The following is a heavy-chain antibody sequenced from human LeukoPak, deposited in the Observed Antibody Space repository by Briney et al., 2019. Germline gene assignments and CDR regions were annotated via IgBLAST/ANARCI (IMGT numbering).Heavy chain of an antibody. CDR2: IYTSGST. CDR3: ERDLWRLRYFVLLYPFDI. J-gene: IGHJ3*02. Sequence: SETLSLTCTVSGGSISSGSYYWSWIRQPAGKGLEWIGRIYTSGSTNYNPSLTSRVTISVDTSKNQFSMKLSSVTAADTVLYFCERDLWRLRYFVLLYPFDIWGQGTMVTVSS. CDR1: GGSISSGSYY. V-gene: IGHV4-61*02. D-gene: IGHD3-9*01.